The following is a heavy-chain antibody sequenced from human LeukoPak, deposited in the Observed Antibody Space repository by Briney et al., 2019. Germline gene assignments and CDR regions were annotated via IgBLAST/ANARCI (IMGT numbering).Heavy chain of an antibody. V-gene: IGHV1-3*01. CDR1: GYTFTSYA. Sequence: ASVKVSCKASGYTFTSYAMHWVRQAPGQRLEWMGWINAGNGNTKYSQKLQGRVTITRDTSASTAYMELSSLRSEDTAVYYCAREGLRYFDWLSEPLPRFDPWGQGTLVTVSS. D-gene: IGHD3-9*01. J-gene: IGHJ5*02. CDR2: INAGNGNT. CDR3: AREGLRYFDWLSEPLPRFDP.